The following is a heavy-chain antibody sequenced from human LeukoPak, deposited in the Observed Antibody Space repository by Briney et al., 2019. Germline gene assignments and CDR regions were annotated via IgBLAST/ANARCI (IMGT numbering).Heavy chain of an antibody. CDR1: GGTFSSYA. Sequence: ASVKVSCKASGGTFSSYAISWLRQAPGQGLEWMGRIIPIFGTANYAQKFQGRVTITTDESTSTAYMELSSLRSEDTAVYYCAGNYGDESRAFDIWGQGTMVTVSS. D-gene: IGHD4-17*01. CDR2: IIPIFGTA. CDR3: AGNYGDESRAFDI. V-gene: IGHV1-69*05. J-gene: IGHJ3*02.